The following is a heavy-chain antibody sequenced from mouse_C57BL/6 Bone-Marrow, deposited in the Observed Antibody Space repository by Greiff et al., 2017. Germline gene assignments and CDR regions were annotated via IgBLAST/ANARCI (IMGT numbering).Heavy chain of an antibody. CDR3: ARWLEGSSYEAMDY. V-gene: IGHV1-72*01. Sequence: QVQLKQPGAELVKPGASVKLSCKASGYTFTSYWMHWVKQRPGRGLEWIGRIDPNSGGTKYNEKFKSKATLTVDKPSSTAYMQLSSLTSEDSAVYYCARWLEGSSYEAMDYWGQGTSVTVSS. CDR2: IDPNSGGT. J-gene: IGHJ4*01. CDR1: GYTFTSYW. D-gene: IGHD1-1*01.